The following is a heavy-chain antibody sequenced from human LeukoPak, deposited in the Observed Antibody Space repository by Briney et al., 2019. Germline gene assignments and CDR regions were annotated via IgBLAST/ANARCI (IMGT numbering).Heavy chain of an antibody. CDR1: GFTFSSYW. CDR3: ARDLGGEAAAGT. Sequence: GGSLRLSCAGSGFTFSSYWMSWVRQAPGKGLEWVANIKQDGSEKYYVDSVKGRFTISRDNAKNSLYLQMNSLRAEDTAVYYCARDLGGEAAAGTWGQGTLVTVSS. V-gene: IGHV3-7*01. J-gene: IGHJ4*02. CDR2: IKQDGSEK. D-gene: IGHD6-13*01.